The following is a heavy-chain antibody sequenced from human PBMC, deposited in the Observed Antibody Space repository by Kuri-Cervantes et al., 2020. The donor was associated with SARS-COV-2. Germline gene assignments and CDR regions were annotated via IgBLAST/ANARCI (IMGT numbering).Heavy chain of an antibody. V-gene: IGHV3-21*03. CDR1: GFTSSSYS. Sequence: GGSLRLSCAASGFTSSSYSMNWVRQAPGKGLEWVSSISSSSSYIYYADSVKGRFTISRDDSKNTLYLQMNSLKTEDTAVYYCTTEAIFGVVIRPQLGWFDPWGQGTLVTVSS. D-gene: IGHD3-3*01. J-gene: IGHJ5*02. CDR2: ISSSSSYI. CDR3: TTEAIFGVVIRPQLGWFDP.